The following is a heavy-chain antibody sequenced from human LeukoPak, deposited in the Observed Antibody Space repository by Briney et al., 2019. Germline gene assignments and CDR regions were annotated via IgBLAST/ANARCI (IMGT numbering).Heavy chain of an antibody. V-gene: IGHV3-23*01. CDR2: IGSGGTGSGGST. J-gene: IGHJ4*02. D-gene: IGHD6-19*01. CDR3: AKDMWASETVAGTSRLADY. Sequence: GGSLRLPCAASGFTFSSYVMSWVRQAPGKGLQWVSAIGSGGTGSGGSTYYPGSVKGRFTISRDNSKNTLYLQMNSLRAEDTAVYYCAKDMWASETVAGTSRLADYWGQGTLVTVSS. CDR1: GFTFSSYV.